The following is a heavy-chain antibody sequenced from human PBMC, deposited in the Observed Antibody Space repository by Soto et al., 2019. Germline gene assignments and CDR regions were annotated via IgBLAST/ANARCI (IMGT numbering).Heavy chain of an antibody. CDR1: GGSISSGGYS. J-gene: IGHJ6*02. D-gene: IGHD6-6*01. V-gene: IGHV4-30-2*01. Sequence: SETLSLTCAVSGGSISSGGYSWSWIRQPPGKGLEWIGYIYHSGSTYYNTSLKSRVTISVDRSKNQFSLKLSSVTAADTAVYYCARGSIAATLYYYYGMDVWGQGTTVTVS. CDR2: IYHSGST. CDR3: ARGSIAATLYYYYGMDV.